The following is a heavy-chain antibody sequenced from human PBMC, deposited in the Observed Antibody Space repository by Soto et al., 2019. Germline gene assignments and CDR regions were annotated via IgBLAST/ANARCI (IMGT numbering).Heavy chain of an antibody. CDR3: ARGSRYREYSGYDWGRADAFDI. Sequence: GGSLRLSCAASGFTFSSYDMHWVRQATGKGLEWVSAIGTAGDTYYPGSVKGRFTLSRENAKNSLYLQMNSLRAGDTAGYYCARGSRYREYSGYDWGRADAFDIWGQGTMVTVSS. CDR1: GFTFSSYD. J-gene: IGHJ3*02. V-gene: IGHV3-13*01. D-gene: IGHD5-12*01. CDR2: IGTAGDT.